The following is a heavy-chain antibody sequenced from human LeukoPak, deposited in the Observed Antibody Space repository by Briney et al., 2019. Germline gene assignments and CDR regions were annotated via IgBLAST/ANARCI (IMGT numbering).Heavy chain of an antibody. J-gene: IGHJ4*02. CDR2: INHSGST. CDR1: GGSSGVYY. CDR3: ARRGRYNSFDY. Sequence: SETRSLTCAVNGGSSGVYYWGWIRQPPGRGREWIGEINHSGSTNYNPSLKSRVTISVDTSKNQFSLKLSSVTAADTAVYYCARRGRYNSFDYWGQGTLVTVSS. D-gene: IGHD1-20*01. V-gene: IGHV4-34*01.